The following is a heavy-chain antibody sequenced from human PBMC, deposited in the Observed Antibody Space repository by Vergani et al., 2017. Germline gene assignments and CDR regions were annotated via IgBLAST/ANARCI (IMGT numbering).Heavy chain of an antibody. D-gene: IGHD2-15*01. CDR1: GFTFSSYA. CDR2: ISGSGGSP. CDR3: AKDIRPLYCSGGSCYSYFDY. J-gene: IGHJ4*02. Sequence: EVQLVESGGGLVQPGGSLRLSCAASGFTFSSYAMSWVRQAPGKGLEWVSAISGSGGSPYYADSVKGRFTSSRDNSKNTLYLQMNSLRAEDTAVYYCAKDIRPLYCSGGSCYSYFDYWGQGTLVTVSS. V-gene: IGHV3-23*04.